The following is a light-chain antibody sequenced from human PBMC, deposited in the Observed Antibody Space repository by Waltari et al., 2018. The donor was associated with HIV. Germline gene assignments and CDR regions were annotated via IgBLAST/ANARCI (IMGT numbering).Light chain of an antibody. CDR2: EVS. J-gene: IGLJ2*01. V-gene: IGLV2-8*01. CDR3: SSYAGSINVL. CDR1: SRDVGGDNY. Sequence: QSALTQPPSASGSPGQSVTISCTGTSRDVGGDNYVPSYQQHPGKAPKLLIAEVSKRPSGVPDRFSGSKSGNTASLTVSGLQAEDEADYYCSSYAGSINVLFGGGTKLAVL.